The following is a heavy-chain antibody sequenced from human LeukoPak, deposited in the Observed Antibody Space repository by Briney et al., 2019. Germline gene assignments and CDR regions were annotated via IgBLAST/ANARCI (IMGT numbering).Heavy chain of an antibody. CDR3: ARDSGAVGSSPSDY. V-gene: IGHV3-23*01. CDR1: GFTFSSYA. D-gene: IGHD6-6*01. CDR2: ISGSGGST. J-gene: IGHJ4*02. Sequence: GGSLRLSCAASGFTFSSYAMSWVRQAPGKGLEWVSAISGSGGSTYYADSVKGRFTISRDNSKNTLYLQMNSLRVEDTAMYYCARDSGAVGSSPSDYWGQGTLVTVSS.